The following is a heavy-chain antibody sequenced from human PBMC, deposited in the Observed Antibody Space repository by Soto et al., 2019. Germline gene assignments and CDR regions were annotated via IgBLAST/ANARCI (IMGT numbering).Heavy chain of an antibody. J-gene: IGHJ6*02. V-gene: IGHV4-31*03. CDR1: GGSISSGGYY. D-gene: IGHD3-10*01. CDR3: ARLENGTMVRDVGYGMDV. CDR2: IYYSGST. Sequence: QVQLQESGPGLVKPSQTLSLTCTVSGGSISSGGYYWSWIRQHPGKGLEWIGYIYYSGSTYYNPSPKSRVTISVDTSKNQFSLKLSSVTAADTAVYYCARLENGTMVRDVGYGMDVWGQGTTVTVSS.